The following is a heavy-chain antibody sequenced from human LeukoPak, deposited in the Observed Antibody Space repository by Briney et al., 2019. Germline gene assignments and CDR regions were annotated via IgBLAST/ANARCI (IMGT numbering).Heavy chain of an antibody. J-gene: IGHJ6*03. V-gene: IGHV3-9*03. CDR3: AKDGGRGGSSYYYYMDV. CDR2: ISWNSGSI. D-gene: IGHD2-15*01. CDR1: GFTFDDYA. Sequence: PGRSLRLSCAASGFTFDDYAMHWVRQAPGKGLEWVSGISWNSGSIGYADSVTGRFTISRDNAKNSLYLQMNSLRAEDMALYYCAKDGGRGGSSYYYYMDVWGKGTTVTVSS.